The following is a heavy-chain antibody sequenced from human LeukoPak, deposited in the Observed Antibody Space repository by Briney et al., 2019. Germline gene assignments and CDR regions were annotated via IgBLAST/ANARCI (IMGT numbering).Heavy chain of an antibody. CDR2: INHSGST. J-gene: IGHJ4*02. Sequence: GSLRLSCAASGFTVSSNYMTWVRQPPGKGLEWIGEINHSGSTNYNPSLKSRVTISVDTSKNPSSLKLSSVTAADTAVYYCARAASHGLDYWGQGTLVTVSS. V-gene: IGHV4-34*01. CDR3: ARAASHGLDY. CDR1: GFTVSSNY.